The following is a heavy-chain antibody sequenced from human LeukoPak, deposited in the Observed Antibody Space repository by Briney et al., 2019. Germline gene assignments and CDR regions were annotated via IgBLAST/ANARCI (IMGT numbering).Heavy chain of an antibody. D-gene: IGHD5-12*01. Sequence: GGSLRLSCAASGFTFNNYGMHYVRQAPGRGLEWVASLKEDGSQKYYVDSVKGRFTISRDNAKNSLYLQMNSLRAEDTAVYYCARTTGLHAFDIWGQGTMVTVSS. CDR3: ARTTGLHAFDI. J-gene: IGHJ3*02. CDR1: GFTFNNYG. CDR2: LKEDGSQK. V-gene: IGHV3-7*02.